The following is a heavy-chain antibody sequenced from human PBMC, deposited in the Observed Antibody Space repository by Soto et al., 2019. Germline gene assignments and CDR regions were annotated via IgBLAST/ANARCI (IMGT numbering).Heavy chain of an antibody. J-gene: IGHJ3*02. CDR1: GYTFTSYA. CDR2: INAGNGNT. CDR3: ARSPWGGAFDI. D-gene: IGHD7-27*01. Sequence: QVQLVQSGAEVKKPGASVKVSCKASGYTFTSYAMHWVRQAPGQRLEWMGWINAGNGNTKYSQKFQGRVTIARDTSASTAYMELSSLRSEDTAVYYCARSPWGGAFDIWGQGTMFTVSS. V-gene: IGHV1-3*01.